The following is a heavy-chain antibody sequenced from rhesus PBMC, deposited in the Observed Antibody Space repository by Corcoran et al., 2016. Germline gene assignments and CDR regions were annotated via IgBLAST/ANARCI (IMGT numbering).Heavy chain of an antibody. CDR1: GGSFSSYW. CDR2: INGNSGST. V-gene: IGHV4-80*01. Sequence: QVQLQESGPGVVKPSETLSLTCAVSGGSFSSYWWSWIRQPPGKGLEWIGEINGNSGSTNYNPSLKSRVTISKDASKNQFSLKLSSVTAADTAVYYCARLNTVTTNSFDYWGQGVLVTVSS. J-gene: IGHJ4*01. D-gene: IGHD4-23*01. CDR3: ARLNTVTTNSFDY.